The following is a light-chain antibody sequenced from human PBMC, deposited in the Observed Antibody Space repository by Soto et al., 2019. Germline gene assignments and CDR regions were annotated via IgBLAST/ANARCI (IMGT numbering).Light chain of an antibody. J-gene: IGKJ5*01. CDR2: EVS. CDR1: QSLLSSGGETY. V-gene: IGKV2D-29*02. CDR3: MQSTQLPLT. Sequence: DIVMSQTPLSLSVTPGQPASISCRSSQSLLSSGGETYLFWYLQRPGQSPQLLIYEVSNRISAVPDRFSGSGSVTDFTLKISRVEAEDAGVYYCMQSTQLPLTFGQGTRLEVK.